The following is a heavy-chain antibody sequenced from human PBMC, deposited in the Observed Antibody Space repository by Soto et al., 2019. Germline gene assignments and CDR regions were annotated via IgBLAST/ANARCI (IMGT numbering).Heavy chain of an antibody. CDR1: GGSISSYY. CDR2: IYYSGST. V-gene: IGHV4-59*01. J-gene: IGHJ3*02. CDR3: ARGHYDFWSGYWGAFDI. Sequence: SETLSLTCTVSGGSISSYYWSWIRQPPGKGLEWIGYIYYSGSTNYNPSLKSRVTISVDTSKNQFSLKLSSVTAADTAVYYCARGHYDFWSGYWGAFDIWGQGTMVTVSS. D-gene: IGHD3-3*01.